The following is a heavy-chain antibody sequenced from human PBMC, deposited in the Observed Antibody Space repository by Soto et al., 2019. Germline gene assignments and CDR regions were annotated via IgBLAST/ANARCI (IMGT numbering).Heavy chain of an antibody. CDR3: AREGSYYYDSSGYYMLDY. V-gene: IGHV3-9*01. D-gene: IGHD3-22*01. CDR2: ISSSSSYI. CDR1: GFTFDDYA. Sequence: EVQLVESGGGLVQPGRSLRLSCAASGFTFDDYAMHWVGQAPGKGREWVSGISSSSSYIYYADSVKGRFTISRDNAKNSLYLQMNSLRAEDTAVYYCAREGSYYYDSSGYYMLDYWGQGTLVTVSS. J-gene: IGHJ4*02.